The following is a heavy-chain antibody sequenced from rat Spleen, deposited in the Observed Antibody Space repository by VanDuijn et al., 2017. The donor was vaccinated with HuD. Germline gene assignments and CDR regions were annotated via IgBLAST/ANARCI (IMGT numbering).Heavy chain of an antibody. D-gene: IGHD1-3*01. CDR1: GFTFSDYN. CDR2: ISYDGSST. J-gene: IGHJ2*01. V-gene: IGHV5-7*01. Sequence: EVQLVESGGGLVQPGRSLKLSCAASGFTFSDYNMAWVRQAPKKGLEWVATISYDGSSTYYRDSVKGRFTISRDNAKSTLYLQRDSLRSEDTATYYCARRGYGSYDYWGQGVMVTVSS. CDR3: ARRGYGSYDY.